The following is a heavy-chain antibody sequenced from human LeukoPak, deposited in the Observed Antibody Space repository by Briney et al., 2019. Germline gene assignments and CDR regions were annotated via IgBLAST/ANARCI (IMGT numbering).Heavy chain of an antibody. D-gene: IGHD5-18*01. J-gene: IGHJ4*02. Sequence: SETLSLTCTVSGGSISSYYWSWIRQPPGKGLEWIGYIYYSGSTNYNPSLKSRVTISVDTSKNQFSLKLSSVTAADTAVYYCARHDRRIQLWTTPYSFDYWGQGTLVTVSS. CDR3: ARHDRRIQLWTTPYSFDY. CDR1: GGSISSYY. CDR2: IYYSGST. V-gene: IGHV4-59*08.